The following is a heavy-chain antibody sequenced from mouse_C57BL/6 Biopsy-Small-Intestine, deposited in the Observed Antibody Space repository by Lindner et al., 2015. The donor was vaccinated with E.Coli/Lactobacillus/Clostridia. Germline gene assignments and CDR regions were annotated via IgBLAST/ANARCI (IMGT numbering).Heavy chain of an antibody. CDR3: ARGGRCSGGSCRQNYYFYGMDV. J-gene: IGHJ1*01. V-gene: IGHV1-81*01. Sequence: SVKVSCKASGYTFTSYGISWVRQAPGQGLEWMGGIIPIFDTANYAQKFQGRVTITADESTSTAYMELSSLRSEDTAVYYCARGGRCSGGSCRQNYYFYGMDVWGQGTTVTVSS. CDR1: GYTFTSYG. CDR2: IIPIFDTA. D-gene: IGHD1-1*02.